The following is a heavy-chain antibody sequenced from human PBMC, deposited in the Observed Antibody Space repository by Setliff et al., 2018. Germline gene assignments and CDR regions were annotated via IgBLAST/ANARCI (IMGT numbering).Heavy chain of an antibody. CDR1: GGSISSHY. CDR2: IYTSGST. J-gene: IGHJ5*02. D-gene: IGHD6-13*01. Sequence: SETLSLTCTVSGGSISSHYWSWIRQPPGKGLEWIGRIYTSGSTYYNPSLKSRVTISVDTSKNQFSLKLSSVTAADTAVYYCAREEPYSSSWSWFDPWGQGTLVTVSS. CDR3: AREEPYSSSWSWFDP. V-gene: IGHV4-4*07.